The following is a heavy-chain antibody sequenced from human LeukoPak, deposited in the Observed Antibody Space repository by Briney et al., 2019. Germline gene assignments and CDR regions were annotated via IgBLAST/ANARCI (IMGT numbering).Heavy chain of an antibody. V-gene: IGHV3-74*01. CDR1: GFTFSNYW. J-gene: IGHJ6*02. Sequence: PGGSLRLSCAASGFTFSNYWMHWVRQAPGKGLVWVSRVNSDGSSTSYADSVKGRFTISRDNAKNTLYLQMNSLRAEDTAVYYCTRGVTGTLSGLYGMDVWGQGTTVTVSS. CDR3: TRGVTGTLSGLYGMDV. CDR2: VNSDGSST. D-gene: IGHD1-7*01.